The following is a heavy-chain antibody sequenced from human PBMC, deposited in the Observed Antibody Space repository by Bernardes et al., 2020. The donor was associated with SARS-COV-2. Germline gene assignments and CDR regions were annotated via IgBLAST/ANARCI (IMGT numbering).Heavy chain of an antibody. V-gene: IGHV3-74*01. J-gene: IGHJ6*02. CDR2: INSDGSST. CDR1: GFTFSSYW. D-gene: IGHD3-10*01. CDR3: ARSGFVLLSYYGMDV. Sequence: GGSLRLSCAASGFTFSSYWMHWVRQAPGKGLVWVSRINSDGSSTSYADSVKGRFTISRDNAKNTLYLQMNSLRAEDTAVYYCARSGFVLLSYYGMDVWGQGTTVTVSS.